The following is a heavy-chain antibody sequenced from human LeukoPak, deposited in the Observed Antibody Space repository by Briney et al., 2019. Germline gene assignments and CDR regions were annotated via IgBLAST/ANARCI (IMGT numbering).Heavy chain of an antibody. CDR2: IIPIFGTA. Sequence: SVKVSCKASGGTFSSYAISWVRQAPGQGLEWMGGIIPIFGTANYAQKFQGRVTITADESTSTAYMELSSLRSEDTAVYYCASMSSGLFRFDYWGQGTLSPSPQ. CDR1: GGTFSSYA. D-gene: IGHD3-22*01. J-gene: IGHJ4*02. CDR3: ASMSSGLFRFDY. V-gene: IGHV1-69*13.